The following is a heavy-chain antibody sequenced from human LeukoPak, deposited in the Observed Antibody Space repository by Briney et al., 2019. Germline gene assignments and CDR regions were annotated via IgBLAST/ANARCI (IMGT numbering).Heavy chain of an antibody. J-gene: IGHJ4*02. CDR3: ARQRRYCSSTSCYAFDY. CDR1: SGSISSSSYY. CDR2: IYYSGST. V-gene: IGHV4-39*01. D-gene: IGHD2-2*01. Sequence: SSETLSLTCTVSSGSISSSSYYWGWIRQPPGKGLEWIGSIYYSGSTYYNPSLKSRVTISVDTSKNQFSRKLSSVTAADTAVYYCARQRRYCSSTSCYAFDYWGQGTLVTVSS.